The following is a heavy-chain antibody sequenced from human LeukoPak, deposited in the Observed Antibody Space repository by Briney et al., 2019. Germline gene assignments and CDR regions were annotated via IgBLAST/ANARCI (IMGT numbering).Heavy chain of an antibody. CDR1: GFTFSNAW. V-gene: IGHV3-15*07. Sequence: GGSLRLSCAASGFTFSNAWMNWVRQAPGKGLEWVGRIKSKTGGGTTDHAAPVKGRFTISRDDSKNTLFLQMNSLKTEDTAVYYCTTDLSQLLWFGDDHFDYWGQGTLVTVSS. J-gene: IGHJ4*02. CDR3: TTDLSQLLWFGDDHFDY. CDR2: IKSKTGGGTT. D-gene: IGHD3-10*01.